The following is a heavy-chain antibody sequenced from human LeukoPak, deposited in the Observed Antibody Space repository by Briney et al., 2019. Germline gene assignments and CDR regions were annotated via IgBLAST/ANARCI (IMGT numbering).Heavy chain of an antibody. CDR2: IDSSGGYM. V-gene: IGHV3-21*04. CDR3: ARSRHSYDSSGFPHY. CDR1: GFTFNTYS. Sequence: GGSLRLSCEASGFTFNTYSMNWARQAPGKGLEWVSSIDSSGGYMFYADSVKGRFTISRDNAKNSLYLQMNSLRAEDTALYYCARSRHSYDSSGFPHYWGQGTLVTVSS. D-gene: IGHD3-22*01. J-gene: IGHJ4*02.